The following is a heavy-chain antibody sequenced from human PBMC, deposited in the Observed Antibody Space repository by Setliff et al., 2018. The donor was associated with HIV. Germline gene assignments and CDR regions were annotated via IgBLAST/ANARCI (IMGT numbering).Heavy chain of an antibody. J-gene: IGHJ4*02. V-gene: IGHV5-51*01. Sequence: GESLKISCRASGYSFTSHWIAWVRQMPGRGLEWMGIIYPGDSETRYNPSFQGQVTISVDKSISTAYLQWSSLKASDTAIYYCARHEGRWLPYIGDYWGQGTLVTVSS. CDR3: ARHEGRWLPYIGDY. CDR1: GYSFTSHW. D-gene: IGHD5-12*01. CDR2: IYPGDSET.